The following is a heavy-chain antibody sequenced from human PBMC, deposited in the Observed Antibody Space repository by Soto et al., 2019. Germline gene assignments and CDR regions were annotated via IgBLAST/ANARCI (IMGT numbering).Heavy chain of an antibody. V-gene: IGHV3-21*01. D-gene: IGHD4-17*01. Sequence: PGGSLRLSCTVSGFAFNNYGINWVRQAPGKGLEWVSSISKSDYTYYSDSVTGRFTISRDNAKNSVSLQMNSLRAEDTAVYYCARAGGTTVTGLWHFDSWGQGTLVTVSS. CDR2: ISKSDYT. CDR1: GFAFNNYG. CDR3: ARAGGTTVTGLWHFDS. J-gene: IGHJ4*02.